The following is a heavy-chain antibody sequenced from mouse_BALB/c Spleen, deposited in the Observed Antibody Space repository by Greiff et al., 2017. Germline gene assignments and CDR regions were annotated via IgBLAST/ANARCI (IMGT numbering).Heavy chain of an antibody. V-gene: IGHV7-3*02. CDR2: IRNKANGYTT. CDR1: GFTFTDYY. Sequence: DVKLVESGGGLVQPGGSLRLSCATSGFTFTDYYMSWVRQPPGKALEWLGFIRNKANGYTTEYSASVKGRFTISRDNSQSILYLQMNTLRAEDSATYYCARDEYDAMDYWGQGTSVTVSS. D-gene: IGHD5-2*01. J-gene: IGHJ4*01. CDR3: ARDEYDAMDY.